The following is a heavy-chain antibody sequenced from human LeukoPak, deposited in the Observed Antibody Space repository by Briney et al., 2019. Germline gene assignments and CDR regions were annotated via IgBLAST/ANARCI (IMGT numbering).Heavy chain of an antibody. J-gene: IGHJ4*02. Sequence: GGSMRLSCAAPGFPLSNNDMSWVRQAPGKALEWVSAISGGGGRTYYADSVKGRFTISGDNSKNTLYLQMNSLRAEDTAVYYCAKLTWIQLRGYWGQGTLVTVSS. CDR3: AKLTWIQLRGY. CDR2: ISGGGGRT. V-gene: IGHV3-23*01. CDR1: GFPLSNND. D-gene: IGHD5-18*01.